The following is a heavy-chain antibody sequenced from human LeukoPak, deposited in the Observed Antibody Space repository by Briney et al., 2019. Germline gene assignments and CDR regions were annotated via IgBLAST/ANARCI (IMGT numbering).Heavy chain of an antibody. Sequence: GGSLRLSCAASGFTFDDYAMHWVRQAPGKGLEWVSGISWNSGSIGYADSVKGRFTISRDNAKNSLYLQMNSLRAEDTALYYCAKDTGLLRFGELLSYFDYWGQGTLVTVSS. CDR2: ISWNSGSI. CDR1: GFTFDDYA. V-gene: IGHV3-9*01. J-gene: IGHJ4*02. D-gene: IGHD3-10*01. CDR3: AKDTGLLRFGELLSYFDY.